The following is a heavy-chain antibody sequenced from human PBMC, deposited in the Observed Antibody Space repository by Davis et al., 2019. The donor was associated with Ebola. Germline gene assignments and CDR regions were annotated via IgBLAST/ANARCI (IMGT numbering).Heavy chain of an antibody. CDR3: AAWVIGYCTTYSCYTSYNWFDP. CDR1: GYTFTSYY. CDR2: INPSGGST. Sequence: ASVKVSCKASGYTFTSYYMHWVRQAPGQGLEWMGIINPSGGSTSYAQKFQERVTITRDMSTNTVYMELNSLRSEDTAVYYCAAWVIGYCTTYSCYTSYNWFDPWGQGSLVTVSS. D-gene: IGHD2-2*01. J-gene: IGHJ5*02. V-gene: IGHV1-46*01.